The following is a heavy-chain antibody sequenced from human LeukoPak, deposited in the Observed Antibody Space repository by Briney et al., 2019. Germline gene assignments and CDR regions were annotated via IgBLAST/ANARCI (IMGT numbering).Heavy chain of an antibody. CDR1: GGSITGYY. Sequence: PSETLSLTCAVYGGSITGYYWSWIRPTPGRGLEWVGEIHYTGATSYNPSLKSRATISTDTSKNQFSLRLSSVTAADTAVYYCARGNILTGYCFDFWGQGALVTVSS. J-gene: IGHJ4*02. V-gene: IGHV4-34*01. CDR2: IHYTGAT. CDR3: ARGNILTGYCFDF. D-gene: IGHD3-9*01.